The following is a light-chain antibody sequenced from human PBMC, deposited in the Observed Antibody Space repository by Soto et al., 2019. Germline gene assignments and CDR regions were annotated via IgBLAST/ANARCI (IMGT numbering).Light chain of an antibody. CDR2: SAS. CDR3: QQRTDWTLPT. CDR1: QSVSRF. V-gene: IGKV3-11*01. Sequence: EVVLTQSPATLSLAAGETATLSCRTSQSVSRFLAWYQKKPGQAPRLLIYSASERATGVPGRFSGAGYGTEFTLTISSLQPEDFAIYYCQQRTDWTLPTFGGGTRVDI. J-gene: IGKJ4*01.